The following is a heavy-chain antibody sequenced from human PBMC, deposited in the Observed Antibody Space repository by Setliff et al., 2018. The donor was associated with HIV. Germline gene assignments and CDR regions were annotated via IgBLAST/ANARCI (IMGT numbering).Heavy chain of an antibody. J-gene: IGHJ4*02. CDR3: ARGDSFVYSYVYPDY. V-gene: IGHV3-21*01. D-gene: IGHD3-22*01. Sequence: PGGSLRLSCAASGFTFSNYNMNWVRQAPGKGLEWVSSISYDSRFIYHADSMKGRFTISRDNAKKLVYLQMNSLRAEDTAVYYCARGDSFVYSYVYPDYWGQGTLVTVSS. CDR2: ISYDSRFI. CDR1: GFTFSNYN.